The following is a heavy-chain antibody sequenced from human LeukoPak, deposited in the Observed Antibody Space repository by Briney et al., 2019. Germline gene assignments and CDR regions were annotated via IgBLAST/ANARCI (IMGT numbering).Heavy chain of an antibody. J-gene: IGHJ4*02. D-gene: IGHD6-13*01. CDR2: ISSSGSTI. CDR1: GFTFSDYY. CDR3: VRDSYTSTWHFQEKDY. V-gene: IGHV3-11*04. Sequence: GGSLRLSCAASGFTFSDYYMSWIRQAPGKGLEWVSYISSSGSTIYYADSVKGRFTISRDNAKNSLFLQMDSLRAEDTAVYYCVRDSYTSTWHFQEKDYWGQGTQVTVSS.